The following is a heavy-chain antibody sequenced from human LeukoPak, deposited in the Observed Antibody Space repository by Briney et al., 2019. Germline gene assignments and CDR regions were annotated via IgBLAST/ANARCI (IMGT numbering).Heavy chain of an antibody. CDR3: AKGGDTDVLRYFDWLLSFDY. CDR2: ITTAGGTT. J-gene: IGHJ4*02. Sequence: GGSLRLSCVGSGFTFSRYVMNWVRQAPGKGLECTSTITTAGGTTYYTDSVKGRFTISRDNSKDTLYLQMNSLRAEDTAVYYCAKGGDTDVLRYFDWLLSFDYWGQGTLVTVSS. D-gene: IGHD3-9*01. V-gene: IGHV3-23*01. CDR1: GFTFSRYV.